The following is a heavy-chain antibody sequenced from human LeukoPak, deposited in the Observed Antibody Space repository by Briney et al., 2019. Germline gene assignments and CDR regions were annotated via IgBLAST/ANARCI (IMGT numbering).Heavy chain of an antibody. Sequence: GGSLRLSCAASGFTYSSYAMSWLRQAPGKGLEWVSAISGSGGSTYYADSVKGRFTLSRDNSKNTLYLQMNSLRAEDTAVYYCAKAGSFHYFDYWGQGTLVTVSS. CDR2: ISGSGGST. CDR3: AKAGSFHYFDY. D-gene: IGHD6-19*01. CDR1: GFTYSSYA. J-gene: IGHJ4*02. V-gene: IGHV3-23*01.